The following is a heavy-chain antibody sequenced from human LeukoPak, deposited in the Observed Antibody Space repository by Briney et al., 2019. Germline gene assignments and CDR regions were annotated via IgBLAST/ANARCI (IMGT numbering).Heavy chain of an antibody. Sequence: GESLKISCKGSGYSFTSYWIGWVRQMPGKGLEWMGIIYPGDSDTRYSPSFQGQVTISADKSISTAYLQWSSLKASDTAMYYCVRTSVTGTKCFDLWGRGTLVTVSS. CDR2: IYPGDSDT. CDR1: GYSFTSYW. V-gene: IGHV5-51*01. J-gene: IGHJ2*01. CDR3: VRTSVTGTKCFDL. D-gene: IGHD6-19*01.